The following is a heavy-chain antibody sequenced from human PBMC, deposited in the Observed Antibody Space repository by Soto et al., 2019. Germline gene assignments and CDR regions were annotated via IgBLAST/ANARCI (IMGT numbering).Heavy chain of an antibody. J-gene: IGHJ5*02. V-gene: IGHV4-4*07. CDR3: ARSPAYGDYANLDT. CDR2: IHSTGTP. D-gene: IGHD4-17*01. CDR1: GDSVSKYY. Sequence: PSETLSLTCTVSGDSVSKYYWNWIRQPAGKGLEWVGRIHSTGTPNYNPSLESRVTMSVDTPKNQSSLKLNLTSVTAADTAVYYCARSPAYGDYANLDTWGQGTLVTVSS.